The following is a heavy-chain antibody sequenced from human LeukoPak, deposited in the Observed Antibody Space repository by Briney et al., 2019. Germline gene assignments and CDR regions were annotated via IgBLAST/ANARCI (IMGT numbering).Heavy chain of an antibody. Sequence: PGGSLRLSCAASGFTVSSNYMSWVRQAPGNGLEWVSVIYSGGSTYYADSVKGRFTISRDNSKNTLYLQMNSLRAEDTAVYYCARGYSSSWYYFDYWGQGTLVTVSS. D-gene: IGHD6-13*01. CDR3: ARGYSSSWYYFDY. CDR2: IYSGGST. CDR1: GFTVSSNY. J-gene: IGHJ4*02. V-gene: IGHV3-53*01.